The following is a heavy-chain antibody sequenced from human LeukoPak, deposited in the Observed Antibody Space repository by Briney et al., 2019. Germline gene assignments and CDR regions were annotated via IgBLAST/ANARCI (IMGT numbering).Heavy chain of an antibody. D-gene: IGHD3-22*01. J-gene: IGHJ4*02. V-gene: IGHV4-59*01. Sequence: SXIXQPPXXXLEGIXYIYYSGSTNYNPSLKSRVTISVDTSKNQFSLKLSSVTAADTAVYYCARTQYYDSSGSSYYFDYWGQGTLVTVSS. CDR2: IYYSGST. CDR3: ARTQYYDSSGSSYYFDY.